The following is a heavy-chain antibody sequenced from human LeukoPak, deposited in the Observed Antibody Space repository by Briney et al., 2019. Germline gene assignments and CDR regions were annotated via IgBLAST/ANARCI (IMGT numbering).Heavy chain of an antibody. Sequence: ASVKVSFQVSGYTLSELSMHWVRQAPGTGLEWMGGFDPESGKTIYTQNFQGRVTMTEDTSTDTAYMELSSLRSEDTAVYYCTTEGRYGSGTYYMTFWGQGSLLTVSS. CDR3: TTEGRYGSGTYYMTF. CDR1: GYTLSELS. J-gene: IGHJ4*02. V-gene: IGHV1-24*01. CDR2: FDPESGKT. D-gene: IGHD3-10*01.